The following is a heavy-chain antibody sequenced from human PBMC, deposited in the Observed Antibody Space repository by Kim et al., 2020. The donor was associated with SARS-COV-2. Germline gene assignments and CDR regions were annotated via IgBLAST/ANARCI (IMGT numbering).Heavy chain of an antibody. Sequence: IYYADSVKGRFTISRDNAKNSLYLQMNSLRAEDTAVYYCASQIAAASGGYWGQGTLVTVSS. CDR2: I. J-gene: IGHJ4*02. CDR3: ASQIAAASGGY. V-gene: IGHV3-21*01. D-gene: IGHD6-13*01.